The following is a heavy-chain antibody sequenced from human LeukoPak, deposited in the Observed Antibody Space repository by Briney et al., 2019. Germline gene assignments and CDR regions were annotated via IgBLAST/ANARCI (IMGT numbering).Heavy chain of an antibody. Sequence: PSETLSLTCTVSGGSISSYYWSWIRRPPGKGLEWIGYIYYSGSTNYNPSLKSRVTISVDTSKNQFSLKLSSVTAADTAVYYCARGAGVRGVPHDYWGQGTLVTVSS. D-gene: IGHD3-10*01. CDR3: ARGAGVRGVPHDY. J-gene: IGHJ4*02. CDR2: IYYSGST. CDR1: GGSISSYY. V-gene: IGHV4-59*01.